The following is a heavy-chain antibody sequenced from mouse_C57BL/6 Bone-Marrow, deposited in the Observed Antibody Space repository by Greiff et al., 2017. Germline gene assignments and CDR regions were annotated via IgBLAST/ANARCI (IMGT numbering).Heavy chain of an antibody. Sequence: VQLQQSGAELVRPGSSVKMSCKTSGYTFTSYGINWVKQRPGQGLEWIGYIYIGNGYTEYNEKFKGKATLTSDTSSSTAYMQLSSLTSEDSAIYFCATYLRWLRRGYAMDYWGQGTSVTVSS. CDR1: GYTFTSYG. V-gene: IGHV1-58*01. D-gene: IGHD2-2*01. J-gene: IGHJ4*01. CDR3: ATYLRWLRRGYAMDY. CDR2: IYIGNGYT.